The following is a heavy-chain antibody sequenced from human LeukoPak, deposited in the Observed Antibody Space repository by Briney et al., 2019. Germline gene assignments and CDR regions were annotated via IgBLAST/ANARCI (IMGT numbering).Heavy chain of an antibody. D-gene: IGHD2-21*02. V-gene: IGHV3-20*04. CDR3: VGGLRTDCAFDS. CDR1: GFIFDDYG. Sequence: PGGSVTLSCAASGFIFDDYGMTWVRHGPGKGLEWVSGINWDGYSTGYGHPVRGRFTISRDNAKSTLYLQMNSLRPEDTALYYCVGGLRTDCAFDSWGQGTVDTLSS. CDR2: INWDGYST. J-gene: IGHJ4*02.